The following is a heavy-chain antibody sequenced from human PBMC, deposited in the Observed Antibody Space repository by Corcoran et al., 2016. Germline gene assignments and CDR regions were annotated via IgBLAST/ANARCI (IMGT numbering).Heavy chain of an antibody. CDR2: ILPIFGTA. D-gene: IGHD3-22*01. CDR1: GGTFSSYA. V-gene: IGHV1-69*01. Sequence: QVQLVQSGAEVKKPGSSVKVSCKASGGTFSSYAISWVRQAPGQGLEWMGGILPIFGTANYAQKFQGRVTLTADESTSTAYMELRSLRSEGTDVYYCATDDDRRGSTLTLDNYYYYGMDVWVQGTTFTVSS. CDR3: ATDDDRRGSTLTLDNYYYYGMDV. J-gene: IGHJ6*02.